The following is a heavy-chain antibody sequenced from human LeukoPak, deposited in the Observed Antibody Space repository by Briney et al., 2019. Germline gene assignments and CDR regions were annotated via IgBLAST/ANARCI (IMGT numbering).Heavy chain of an antibody. CDR3: ARGSHYGEGFDY. CDR1: AFTFSSYT. CDR2: ISSSGTYI. V-gene: IGHV3-21*01. D-gene: IGHD4-11*01. Sequence: GGSLRLSCAASAFTFSSYTMNWVRQAPGKGLEWVSSISSSGTYIYSADSVKGRFTISRDNAKNSLYLQMNSLRAEDTAVYYRARGSHYGEGFDYWGQGTLVTVSS. J-gene: IGHJ4*02.